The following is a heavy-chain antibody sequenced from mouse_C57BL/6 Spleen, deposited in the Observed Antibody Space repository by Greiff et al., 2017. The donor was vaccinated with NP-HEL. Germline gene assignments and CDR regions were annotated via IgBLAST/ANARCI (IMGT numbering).Heavy chain of an antibody. Sequence: QLQQSGTVLARPGASVKMSCKTSGYTFTSYWMHWVKQRPGQGLEWIGAIYPGNSDTSYNQKFKGKAKLTAVTSASTAYMELSSLTNEDSAVYYCTRSHYDYDPAWFAYWGQGTLVTVSA. D-gene: IGHD2-4*01. CDR1: GYTFTSYW. J-gene: IGHJ3*01. V-gene: IGHV1-5*01. CDR3: TRSHYDYDPAWFAY. CDR2: IYPGNSDT.